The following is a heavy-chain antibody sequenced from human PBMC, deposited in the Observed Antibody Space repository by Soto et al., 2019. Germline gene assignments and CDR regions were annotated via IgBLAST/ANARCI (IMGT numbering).Heavy chain of an antibody. J-gene: IGHJ6*02. Sequence: QVQLVQSGTEVKRPGASVKVSCKASGYTFTTYAISWVRQAPGQGLEWMGWISAYNGNTHYAQKLQGRVTMTTDTPTSTAFMELRSLRSDDTAVYYCARGGASDYYYGMDVWGQGTTVTVSS. V-gene: IGHV1-18*01. CDR2: ISAYNGNT. CDR3: ARGGASDYYYGMDV. CDR1: GYTFTTYA.